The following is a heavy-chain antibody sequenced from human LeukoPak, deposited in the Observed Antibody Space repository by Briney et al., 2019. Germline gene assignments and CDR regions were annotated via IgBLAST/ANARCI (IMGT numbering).Heavy chain of an antibody. J-gene: IGHJ3*02. CDR2: ISYDGSNK. CDR1: GFTFSSYA. Sequence: PGGSLRLSCAASGFTFSSYAMHWVRQAPGKGLEWVAVISYDGSNKYYADSVKGRFTISRDNSKNTLYLQMNSLRAEDTAVYYCARPNYYDDSPLGAFDIWGQGTMVTVSS. CDR3: ARPNYYDDSPLGAFDI. D-gene: IGHD3-22*01. V-gene: IGHV3-30-3*01.